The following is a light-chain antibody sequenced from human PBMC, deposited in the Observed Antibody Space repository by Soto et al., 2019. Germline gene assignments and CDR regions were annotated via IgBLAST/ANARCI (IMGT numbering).Light chain of an antibody. J-gene: IGKJ2*01. V-gene: IGKV4-1*01. Sequence: DIVMTQSPDPLAVSLGERATINCKSSQSVLYSSNNKNYLAWYQQRPGQPPKLLIYWASTRESGVPDRFSGSGSGTDFTLTIASLQAENVAVYYCQQYESTPPTFGRETKFGIK. CDR3: QQYESTPPT. CDR2: WAS. CDR1: QSVLYSSNNKNY.